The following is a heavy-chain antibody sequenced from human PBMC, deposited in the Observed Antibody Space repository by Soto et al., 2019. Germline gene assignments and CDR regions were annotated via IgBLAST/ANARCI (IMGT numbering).Heavy chain of an antibody. CDR3: ARDPDPTYYDYIWGSYPDTFDY. D-gene: IGHD3-16*02. CDR1: GFTFSSYS. CDR2: IGSSSSYI. Sequence: GGSLRLSCAASGFTFSSYSMNWVRQAPGKGLEWVSSIGSSSSYIYYADSVKGRFTISRDNAKNSLYLQMNSLRAEDTAVYYCARDPDPTYYDYIWGSYPDTFDYWGQGTLVTVSS. J-gene: IGHJ4*02. V-gene: IGHV3-21*01.